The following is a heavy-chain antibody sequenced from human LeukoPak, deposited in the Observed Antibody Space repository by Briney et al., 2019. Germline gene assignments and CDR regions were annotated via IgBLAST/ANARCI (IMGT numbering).Heavy chain of an antibody. D-gene: IGHD1-26*01. V-gene: IGHV4-61*02. CDR1: GGSISSGSYY. CDR3: ARPSGSSLRGGAFDI. CDR2: IYTSGST. J-gene: IGHJ3*02. Sequence: SQTLSLTCTVSGGSISSGSYYWSWIRQPAGKGLEWIRRIYTSGSTNYNPSLKSRVTISVDTSKNQFSLKLSSVTAADTAVYYCARPSGSSLRGGAFDIWGQGTMVTVSS.